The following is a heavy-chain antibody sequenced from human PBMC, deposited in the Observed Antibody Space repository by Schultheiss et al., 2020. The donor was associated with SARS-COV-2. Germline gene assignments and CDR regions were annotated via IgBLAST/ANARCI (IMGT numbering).Heavy chain of an antibody. CDR2: IYSCGST. CDR1: GFTFSDYA. CDR3: ARAYDTTGYYYTHDY. Sequence: GGSLRLSCAAYGFTFSDYAMSWVRQAPGKGLEWVSVIYSCGSTYYADSVKGRFTISRDNSKNTAYLQMNSLKTEDTAVYYCARAYDTTGYYYTHDYWGQGTLVTVSS. D-gene: IGHD3-22*01. V-gene: IGHV3-53*01. J-gene: IGHJ4*02.